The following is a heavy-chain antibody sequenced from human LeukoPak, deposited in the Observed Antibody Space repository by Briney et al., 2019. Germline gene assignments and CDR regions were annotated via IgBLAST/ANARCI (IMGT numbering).Heavy chain of an antibody. CDR3: ARLRYYGSGSFLEY. CDR1: AYSFTSYW. J-gene: IGHJ4*02. CDR2: IYPSDSDT. D-gene: IGHD3-10*01. Sequence: GESLKISCKGSAYSFTSYWIAWVRQLPGKGLEWMGIIYPSDSDTRYSPSFQGQVTISADTSISTAYLQWSSLKASDTAMYYCARLRYYGSGSFLEYWGQGTLVTVSS. V-gene: IGHV5-51*01.